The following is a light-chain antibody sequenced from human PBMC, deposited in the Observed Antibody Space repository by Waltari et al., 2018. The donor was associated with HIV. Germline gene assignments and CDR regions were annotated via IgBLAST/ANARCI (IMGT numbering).Light chain of an antibody. CDR2: GNY. Sequence: QLVVTPLPAVPGTPGQTVTIACSGSTSTIGFTPVNWYQHPPATAPKLLIYGNYQRPAGVPDRFSASKSGTSASLAISGLQAEDEADYYCASWDASLNGWVFGGGTKLTVL. CDR3: ASWDASLNGWV. V-gene: IGLV1-44*01. CDR1: TSTIGFTP. J-gene: IGLJ3*02.